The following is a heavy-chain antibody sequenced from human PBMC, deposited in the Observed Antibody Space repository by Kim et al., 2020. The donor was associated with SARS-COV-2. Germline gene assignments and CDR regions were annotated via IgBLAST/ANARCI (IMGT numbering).Heavy chain of an antibody. CDR3: ARDTRDYYGMDV. Sequence: GGSPRLSCAASGFTFSSYGMHWVRQAPGKGLEWVAVIWYDGSNKYYADSVKGRFTISRDNSKNTLYLKMNSLRAEDTAVYYCARDTRDYYGMDVWGQGTTVTVSS. CDR1: GFTFSSYG. CDR2: IWYDGSNK. J-gene: IGHJ6*02. V-gene: IGHV3-33*01.